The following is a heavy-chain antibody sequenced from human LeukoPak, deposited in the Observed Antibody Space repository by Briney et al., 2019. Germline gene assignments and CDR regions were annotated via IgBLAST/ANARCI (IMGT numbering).Heavy chain of an antibody. Sequence: GGSLRLSCAASGFTFSSYAMTWVRQAPGKGLEWVPAVSGSGGSTYYADSVKGRFTISRDNSKNTLYLQMNSLRAEDTAVYYCARQIGPDYWGQGTLVTVSS. V-gene: IGHV3-23*01. CDR3: ARQIGPDY. CDR2: VSGSGGST. CDR1: GFTFSSYA. J-gene: IGHJ4*02. D-gene: IGHD3-10*01.